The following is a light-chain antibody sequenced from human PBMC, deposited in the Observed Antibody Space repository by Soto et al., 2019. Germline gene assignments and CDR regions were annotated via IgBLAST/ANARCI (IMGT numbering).Light chain of an antibody. Sequence: IQLTQSPSSLSASVGDRVTITCRASQGISSYLAWYQQKPGKAPKLLIYAASTLQSGVPSRFSGSGSGTDFTLTISSLQTEDFATYYCQHPETFGQGTKVDIK. CDR3: QHPET. CDR2: AAS. CDR1: QGISSY. J-gene: IGKJ2*01. V-gene: IGKV1-9*01.